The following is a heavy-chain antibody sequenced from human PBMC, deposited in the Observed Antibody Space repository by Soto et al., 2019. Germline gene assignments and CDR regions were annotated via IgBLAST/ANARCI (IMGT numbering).Heavy chain of an antibody. Sequence: RXSVKVSCKTSGYTFSNYGITWVRQAPGQPLEWLGWISLYSDGTNYAQKFQGRVSMTTDTSTTTAYMELRSLRSDDTAVYYCARVVTGAEGWFSPWRQGNLVTVSS. V-gene: IGHV1-18*01. D-gene: IGHD2-2*01. J-gene: IGHJ5*02. CDR3: ARVVTGAEGWFSP. CDR2: ISLYSDGT. CDR1: GYTFSNYG.